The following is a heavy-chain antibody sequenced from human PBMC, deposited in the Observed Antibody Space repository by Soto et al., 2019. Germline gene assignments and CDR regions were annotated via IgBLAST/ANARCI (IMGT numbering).Heavy chain of an antibody. CDR2: INHSGST. V-gene: IGHV4-34*01. J-gene: IGHJ6*03. Sequence: LVTISLTCAVYDGYFSDYYWSCIRKPTGKGLEWIGEINHSGSTNYNPSLKNRVTISVDTSKNQFSLKLSSVTAADTAVYYCARGVTGYYYYYMDFWGKGTTVTGSS. CDR1: DGYFSDYY. CDR3: ARGVTGYYYYYMDF. D-gene: IGHD2-21*02.